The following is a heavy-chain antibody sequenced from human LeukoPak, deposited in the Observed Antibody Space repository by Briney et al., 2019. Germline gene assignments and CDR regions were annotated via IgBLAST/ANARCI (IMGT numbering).Heavy chain of an antibody. CDR2: ISGSGGST. Sequence: GRSLRLSCAASGFTFSSYAMSWVRQAPGKGLEWVSAISGSGGSTYYADSVKGRFTISRDNSKNTLYLQMNSLRAEDTAVYYCAKDRKYSSGWANTDYWGQGTLVTVSS. V-gene: IGHV3-23*01. J-gene: IGHJ4*02. CDR1: GFTFSSYA. D-gene: IGHD6-19*01. CDR3: AKDRKYSSGWANTDY.